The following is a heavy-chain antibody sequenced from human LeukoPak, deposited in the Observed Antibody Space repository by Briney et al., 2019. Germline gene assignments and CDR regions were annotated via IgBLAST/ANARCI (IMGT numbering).Heavy chain of an antibody. J-gene: IGHJ4*02. Sequence: SVKVSCKASGGTFSSYAISWVPQPPGPGLEWMGGIIHIFGKANYAQQFPGRVTITADKSTSTAYMELSSLTSEGTAVYYCARPVPGGGFGELNDWGQGTLATVSS. CDR2: IIHIFGKA. CDR1: GGTFSSYA. V-gene: IGHV1-69*06. D-gene: IGHD3-10*01. CDR3: ARPVPGGGFGELND.